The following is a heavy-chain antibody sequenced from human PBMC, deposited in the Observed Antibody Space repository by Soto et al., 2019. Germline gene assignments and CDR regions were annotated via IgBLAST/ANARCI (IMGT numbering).Heavy chain of an antibody. CDR2: ISGSGGST. CDR3: AKDLNYYGSGSYGGY. D-gene: IGHD3-10*01. J-gene: IGHJ4*02. CDR1: GFTFSSYA. Sequence: EVQLLESGGGLVQPGGSLRLSCAASGFTFSSYAMSWVRQAPGKGLEWASAISGSGGSTYYADSVKGRFTISRDNSKNTLYLQMNSLRAEDTAVYYCAKDLNYYGSGSYGGYWGQGTLVTVSS. V-gene: IGHV3-23*01.